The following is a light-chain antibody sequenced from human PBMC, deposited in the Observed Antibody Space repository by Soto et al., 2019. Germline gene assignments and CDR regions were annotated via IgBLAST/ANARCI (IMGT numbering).Light chain of an antibody. CDR1: SSDVGSYNL. CDR3: CSYAGDKTYV. CDR2: EGN. Sequence: QSALTQPASVSGSPGQSITISCTGTSSDVGSYNLVSWFQQHPGKAPKLMIYEGNKRPSGVSNRFSGSQPGNTASLTVSGLQAEDEADYYCCSYAGDKTYVFGSGTKVTVL. V-gene: IGLV2-23*01. J-gene: IGLJ1*01.